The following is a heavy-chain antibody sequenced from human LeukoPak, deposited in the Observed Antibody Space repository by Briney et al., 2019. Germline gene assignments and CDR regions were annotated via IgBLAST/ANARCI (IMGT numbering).Heavy chain of an antibody. CDR1: GYTFTRYV. CDR3: ARALAGFVY. CDR2: ISAYNGNT. V-gene: IGHV1-18*01. J-gene: IGHJ4*02. Sequence: ASVPVSFKASGYTFTRYVFSWVRPAPGKGVEWMGCISAYNGNTNYAQKLQGRVNMTTETSTSTAYMELKSRGSDDAAVYYCARALAGFVYWGQGTLVSVSS.